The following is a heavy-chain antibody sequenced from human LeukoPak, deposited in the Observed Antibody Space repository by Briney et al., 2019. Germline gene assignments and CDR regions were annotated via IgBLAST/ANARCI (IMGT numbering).Heavy chain of an antibody. CDR3: ARDAVVGATLKEFDY. V-gene: IGHV3-21*01. J-gene: IGHJ4*02. CDR1: GFTFSSYN. Sequence: SGGSLRLSCAASGFTFSSYNMNWVRQAPGKGLEWVSSISSSSSYIYYADSVKGRFTISRDNAKNSLYLQMNSLRAEDTAVYYCARDAVVGATLKEFDYWGQGTLVTVSS. CDR2: ISSSSSYI. D-gene: IGHD1-26*01.